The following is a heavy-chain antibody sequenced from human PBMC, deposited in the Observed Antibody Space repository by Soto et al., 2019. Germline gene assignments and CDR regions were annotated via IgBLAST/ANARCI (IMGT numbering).Heavy chain of an antibody. CDR1: GFTFSSYA. CDR2: ISGSGGST. J-gene: IGHJ3*02. V-gene: IGHV3-23*01. CDR3: AKDRSKSSSSRRGNAFDI. D-gene: IGHD6-6*01. Sequence: GGSLRLSCAASGFTFSSYAMSWVRQAPGKGLEWVSAISGSGGSTYYADSVKGRFTISRDNSKNTLYLQMNSLRAEDTAVYYCAKDRSKSSSSRRGNAFDIWGQGTMVTVSS.